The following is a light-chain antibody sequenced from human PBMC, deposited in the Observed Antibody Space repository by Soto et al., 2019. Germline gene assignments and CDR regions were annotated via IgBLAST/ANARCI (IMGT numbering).Light chain of an antibody. CDR3: SLYTNSNTLV. Sequence: QSALTQPASVSGSPGQSITISCTGTSSDVGGYNYVSWYQQHPGKAPKLMIYEVINRPSGVSIRFSGSKSGNTASLTISGLQAEDEADYYCSLYTNSNTLVFGGGTKLTVL. CDR1: SSDVGGYNY. V-gene: IGLV2-14*01. J-gene: IGLJ2*01. CDR2: EVI.